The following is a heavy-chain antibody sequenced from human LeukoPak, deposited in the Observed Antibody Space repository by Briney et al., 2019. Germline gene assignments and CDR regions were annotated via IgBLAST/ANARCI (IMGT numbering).Heavy chain of an antibody. V-gene: IGHV3-23*01. Sequence: GGSLRLSCAASGFTFSSYAMSWVRQAPGKGLECVSAISGSGGSTYYADSVKGRFTISRDNSKNTLYLQMNSLRAEDTAVYYCAKARPLYYGSGSYFPFDYWGQGTLVTVSS. CDR2: ISGSGGST. CDR3: AKARPLYYGSGSYFPFDY. CDR1: GFTFSSYA. J-gene: IGHJ4*02. D-gene: IGHD3-10*01.